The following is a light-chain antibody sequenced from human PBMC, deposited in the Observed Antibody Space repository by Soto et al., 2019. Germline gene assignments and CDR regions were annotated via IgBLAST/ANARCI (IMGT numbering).Light chain of an antibody. Sequence: VMTQSPATLSVSPGERGTLSCRASQTISSNLAWYQQKPGQAPRLLIFDASTRATGIPVRFSGSGSGTELTLSISSLQSEDFEVYYCQQYKNWPRTFGQGTKVDIK. CDR2: DAS. J-gene: IGKJ1*01. CDR3: QQYKNWPRT. V-gene: IGKV3-15*01. CDR1: QTISSN.